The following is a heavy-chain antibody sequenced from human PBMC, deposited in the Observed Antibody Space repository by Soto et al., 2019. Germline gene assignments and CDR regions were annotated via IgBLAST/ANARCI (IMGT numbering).Heavy chain of an antibody. CDR2: IYWDDDK. CDR3: AHIAYAWVLGGFDY. J-gene: IGHJ4*02. V-gene: IGHV2-5*02. D-gene: IGHD3-16*01. CDR1: GFSLTTSAVG. Sequence: QITLKETGPTLVKPTQTLTLTCTFSGFSLTTSAVGVGWIRQPPGKALEWLALIYWDDDKRYSPSLKSRLTITKDTSKYQVVLTMTNMDPVDTATYYCAHIAYAWVLGGFDYWGQGTLVTVSS.